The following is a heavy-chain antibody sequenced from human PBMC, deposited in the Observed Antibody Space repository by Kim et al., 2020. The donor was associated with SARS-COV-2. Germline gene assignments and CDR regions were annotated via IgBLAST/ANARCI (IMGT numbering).Heavy chain of an antibody. D-gene: IGHD5-18*01. Sequence: GGSLRLSCAASGFTFSSYAMHWVRQAPGKGLEWVALISYDGSNKYYADSVKGRFTISRDNSKNTLYLQMNSLRAEDTAVYYCARGPRGYSYGQYFDYWGQGTLVTVSS. J-gene: IGHJ4*02. CDR3: ARGPRGYSYGQYFDY. CDR1: GFTFSSYA. CDR2: ISYDGSNK. V-gene: IGHV3-30-3*01.